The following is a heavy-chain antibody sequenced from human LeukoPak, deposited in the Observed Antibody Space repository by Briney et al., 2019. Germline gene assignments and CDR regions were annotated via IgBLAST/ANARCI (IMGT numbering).Heavy chain of an antibody. CDR2: FDPEDGET. J-gene: IGHJ4*02. CDR1: GYTLTELS. V-gene: IGHV1-24*01. D-gene: IGHD3-16*02. CDR3: ATDECDYVWGSYRYMIY. Sequence: ASVKVSCTVSGYTLTELSMHWVRQAPGKGLEWMGGFDPEDGETIYAQKFQGRVTMTEDTSTDTAYMELSSLRSEDTAVYYCATDECDYVWGSYRYMIYWGQGTLVTVSS.